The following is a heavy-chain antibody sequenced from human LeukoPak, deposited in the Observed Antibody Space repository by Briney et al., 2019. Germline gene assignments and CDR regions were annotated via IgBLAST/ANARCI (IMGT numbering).Heavy chain of an antibody. J-gene: IGHJ4*02. V-gene: IGHV4-30-4*08. D-gene: IGHD4/OR15-4a*01. CDR2: IYYTGTT. CDR3: AKGAKPKDFDS. Sequence: SETLSLTCTVSGGSIISGDYYWSWLRQPPGKGLECIGYIYYTGTTYYNPSLLGRVTISHDTSKNEFSLKLSSVTAADTAVYYCAKGAKPKDFDSWGQGTLVTVSS. CDR1: GGSIISGDYY.